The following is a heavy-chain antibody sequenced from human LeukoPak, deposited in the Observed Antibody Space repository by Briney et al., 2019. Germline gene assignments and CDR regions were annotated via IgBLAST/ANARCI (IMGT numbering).Heavy chain of an antibody. D-gene: IGHD5-24*01. CDR1: GFTVSSNY. CDR3: ARVLWATTIFFGY. J-gene: IGHJ4*02. Sequence: AGGSLRLSCAASGFTVSSNYMSWVRQAPGKGQERVSVIYSGGSTYYADSVKGRFTISRDNSKNTLYLQMNSLRAEDTAVYYCARVLWATTIFFGYWGQGTLVTVSS. V-gene: IGHV3-53*01. CDR2: IYSGGST.